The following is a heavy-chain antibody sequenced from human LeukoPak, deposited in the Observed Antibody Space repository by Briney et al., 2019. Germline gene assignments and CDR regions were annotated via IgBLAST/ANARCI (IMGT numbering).Heavy chain of an antibody. CDR2: ISYDGNKK. Sequence: GGSLRLSCAASGFTFSNYGIHWVRQAPGKGLEWVAVISYDGNKKYYADSVKGRFTISRDNSKNTLYIQMNSLRTEDTAVYYCAKERTNSEDYYDFWGQGTLVTVSS. V-gene: IGHV3-30*18. D-gene: IGHD2-8*01. CDR3: AKERTNSEDYYDF. J-gene: IGHJ4*02. CDR1: GFTFSNYG.